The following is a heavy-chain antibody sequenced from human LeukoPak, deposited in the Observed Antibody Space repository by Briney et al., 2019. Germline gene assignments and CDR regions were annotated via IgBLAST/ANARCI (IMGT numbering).Heavy chain of an antibody. CDR2: ISPNSGGT. CDR3: AREYYDSSGYYLLD. Sequence: ASVKVSCKASGYTLTDYYMHWVRQAPAQGLEWMGWISPNSGGTNYAQNFQGRVTMTRETSVSTAYMELSRLRSDDTAVYYCAREYYDSSGYYLLDWGQGTLVTVSS. V-gene: IGHV1-2*02. CDR1: GYTLTDYY. D-gene: IGHD3-22*01. J-gene: IGHJ4*02.